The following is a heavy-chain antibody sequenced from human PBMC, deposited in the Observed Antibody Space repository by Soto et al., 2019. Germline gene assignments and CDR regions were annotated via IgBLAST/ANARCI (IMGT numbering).Heavy chain of an antibody. CDR2: IYTSGST. Sequence: SETLSLTCTVSGGSISSYYWSWIRQSAGKGLEWIGRIYTSGSTNYNPSLKSRVTMSVDTSKNQFSLKLSSVIAADTAVYYCARDLGSTVTTLYYYYYGMDVWGQGTTVTVSS. J-gene: IGHJ6*02. CDR3: ARDLGSTVTTLYYYYYGMDV. V-gene: IGHV4-4*07. D-gene: IGHD4-17*01. CDR1: GGSISSYY.